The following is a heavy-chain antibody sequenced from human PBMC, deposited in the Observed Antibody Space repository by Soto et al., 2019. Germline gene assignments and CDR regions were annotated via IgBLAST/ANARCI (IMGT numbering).Heavy chain of an antibody. CDR2: INHSGGST. V-gene: IGHV1-46*03. J-gene: IGHJ4*02. CDR1: GCTFTSYY. CDR3: AREVTVGELSLSYIDY. D-gene: IGHD3-16*02. Sequence: GASVKVSCKASGCTFTSYYMHWVRQAPGQGLEWMGIINHSGGSTSYAQKFQGRVTMTRDTSTSTVYMELSSLRSEDTAVYYCAREVTVGELSLSYIDYWGQGTLVTVSS.